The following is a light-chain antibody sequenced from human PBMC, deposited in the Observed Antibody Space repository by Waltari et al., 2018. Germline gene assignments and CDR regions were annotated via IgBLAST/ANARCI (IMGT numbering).Light chain of an antibody. J-gene: IGKJ1*01. CDR2: KAS. CDR1: ESISSW. Sequence: DIQMTQSPSTLSASVGDRVTITCRASESISSWLAWYQQKPGKAPHVRIYKASTLESGVPSRFSGSGSGTEFTLTISILQPDDSATYYCQQYDSYWTFGQGTKVEIK. V-gene: IGKV1-5*03. CDR3: QQYDSYWT.